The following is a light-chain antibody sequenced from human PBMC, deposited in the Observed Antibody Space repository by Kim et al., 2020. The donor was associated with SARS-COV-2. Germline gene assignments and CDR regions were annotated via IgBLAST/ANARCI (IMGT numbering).Light chain of an antibody. Sequence: GQSINIACTGTSTDVGGYDFVSWYQQHPGKVPKLILYDVTKRHSGVSSRFSGSKSGNTASLTISGLQAEDEADYYCSSYTIRSTFVFGGGTQLTVL. CDR2: DVT. J-gene: IGLJ3*02. CDR3: SSYTIRSTFV. V-gene: IGLV2-14*03. CDR1: STDVGGYDF.